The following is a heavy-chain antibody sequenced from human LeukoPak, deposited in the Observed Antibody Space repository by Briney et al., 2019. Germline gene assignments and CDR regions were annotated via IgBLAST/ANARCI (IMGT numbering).Heavy chain of an antibody. V-gene: IGHV3-11*01. CDR1: GFTFSDYY. J-gene: IGHJ4*02. CDR2: ISSSGSST. D-gene: IGHD6-13*01. Sequence: GGSLRLSCAASGFTFSDYYMSWIHQAPGKGLEWVSYISSSGSSTYYADSVKGRFTISRDNAKSSLYLQLNSLRAEDTAVYYCARYSSSWYPFWGQGTLVTVSS. CDR3: ARYSSSWYPF.